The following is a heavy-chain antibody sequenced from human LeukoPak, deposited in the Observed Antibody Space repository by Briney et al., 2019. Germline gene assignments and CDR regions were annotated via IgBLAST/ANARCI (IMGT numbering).Heavy chain of an antibody. J-gene: IGHJ4*02. CDR2: ISSSSSYI. V-gene: IGHV3-21*01. D-gene: IGHD1-26*01. CDR3: AKGSSGSYHHFDY. CDR1: GFTFSSYS. Sequence: GGSLRLSCAASGFTFSSYSMNWVRQAPGKGLEWVSSISSSSSYIYYADSVKGRFTISRDNSKNTLYLQMNSLRAEDTAVYYCAKGSSGSYHHFDYWGQGTLVTVSS.